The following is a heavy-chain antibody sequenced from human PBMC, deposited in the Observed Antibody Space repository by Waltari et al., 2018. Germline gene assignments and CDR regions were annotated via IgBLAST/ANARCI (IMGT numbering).Heavy chain of an antibody. V-gene: IGHV1-18*01. J-gene: IGHJ6*03. CDR2: SSVYNCNT. D-gene: IGHD2-21*02. CDR3: AVGEGDSLLYYYMDV. CDR1: GDTFTSFG. Sequence: QIQLVQSGPEVKKPGASVTVSCKASGDTFTSFGIGWVRQAPGQGLEWMGWSSVYNCNTRYAEKIQGRVTMTTDTSTNTAYMELRSLRFDDTAIYYCAVGEGDSLLYYYMDVWGKGTTVTVSS.